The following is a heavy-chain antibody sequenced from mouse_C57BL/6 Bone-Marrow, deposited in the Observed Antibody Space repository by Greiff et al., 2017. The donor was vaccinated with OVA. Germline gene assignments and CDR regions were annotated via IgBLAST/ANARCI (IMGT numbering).Heavy chain of an antibody. V-gene: IGHV2-9-1*01. CDR2: IWTGGGT. CDR1: GFSLTSYA. Sequence: VKLVESGPGLVAPSQSLSITCTVSGFSLTSYAISWVRQPPGKGLEWLGVIWTGGGTDYNSALTSRLSISKDNSKSQVFLKMNSLQTDDTARDYCARESYSNLWFAYWGQGTLVTVSA. J-gene: IGHJ3*01. CDR3: ARESYSNLWFAY. D-gene: IGHD2-5*01.